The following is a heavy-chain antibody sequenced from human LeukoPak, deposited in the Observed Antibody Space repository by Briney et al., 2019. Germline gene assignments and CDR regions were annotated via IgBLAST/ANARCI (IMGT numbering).Heavy chain of an antibody. Sequence: SETLSLTCAVYGGSFSGYYWSWIRQPPGKGLEWIGYIYYSGSTNYNPSLKSRVTISVDTSKNQFSLKLSSVTAADTAVYYCAREGSRHYYDSSGYSRYFQHWGQGTLVTVSS. V-gene: IGHV4-59*01. D-gene: IGHD3-22*01. CDR3: AREGSRHYYDSSGYSRYFQH. J-gene: IGHJ1*01. CDR2: IYYSGST. CDR1: GGSFSGYY.